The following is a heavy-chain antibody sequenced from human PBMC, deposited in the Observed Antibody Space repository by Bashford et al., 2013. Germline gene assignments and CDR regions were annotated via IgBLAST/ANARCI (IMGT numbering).Heavy chain of an antibody. D-gene: IGHD3-22*01. V-gene: IGHV4-30-4*01. CDR1: GGSISSGGYY. J-gene: IGHJ4*02. CDR3: ARHRSGTYSFDY. Sequence: TLSLTCAVSGGSISSGGYYWSWIRQPPGKGLEWIGYIYYSGSTYYNPSLKRRATISVDPSKNQFSLKVSSVTAADTAVYYCARHRSGTYSFDYWGQGTLVTVSS. CDR2: IYYSGST.